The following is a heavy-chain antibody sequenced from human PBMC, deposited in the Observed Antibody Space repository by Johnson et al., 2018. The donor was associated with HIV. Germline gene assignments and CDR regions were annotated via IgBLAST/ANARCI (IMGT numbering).Heavy chain of an antibody. CDR1: GFTVSSNY. CDR2: ISYDGSNK. Sequence: QVQLVESGGGVVQPGGSLRLSCAASGFTVSSNYMSWVRQAPGKGLEWVAVISYDGSNKYYADSVKGRFTISRDNSKNTLYLQMNSLRAEDTAVYYCSRPGGDYSAFDIWGQGTMVTVSS. CDR3: SRPGGDYSAFDI. J-gene: IGHJ3*02. V-gene: IGHV3-30-3*01. D-gene: IGHD4-17*01.